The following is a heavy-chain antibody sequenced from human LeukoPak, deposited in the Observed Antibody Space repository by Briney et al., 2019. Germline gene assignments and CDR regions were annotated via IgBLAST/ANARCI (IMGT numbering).Heavy chain of an antibody. CDR1: GFNFRAYW. J-gene: IGHJ4*02. Sequence: GGSLRLSCTTSGFNFRAYWMGWVRQAPGKGLEWVSGISGSGGSTYYADSVKGRFTISRDNSKNTLCLQMNSLRAEDTALYYCAKATDYTNAVDYWGQGTLVTVSS. D-gene: IGHD4-11*01. CDR3: AKATDYTNAVDY. CDR2: ISGSGGST. V-gene: IGHV3-23*01.